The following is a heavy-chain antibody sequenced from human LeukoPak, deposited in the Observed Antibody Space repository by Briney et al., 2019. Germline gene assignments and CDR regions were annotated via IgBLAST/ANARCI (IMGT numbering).Heavy chain of an antibody. V-gene: IGHV3-21*01. J-gene: IGHJ5*02. Sequence: GGSLGLSCAASGFTFSSYEMNWVRQAPGKGLEWVSSISSSSSYIYYADSVKGRFTISRDNAKNSLYLQMNSLRAEDTAVYYCARGRYGQAFDPWGQGTLVTVSS. CDR1: GFTFSSYE. D-gene: IGHD3-16*01. CDR3: ARGRYGQAFDP. CDR2: ISSSSSYI.